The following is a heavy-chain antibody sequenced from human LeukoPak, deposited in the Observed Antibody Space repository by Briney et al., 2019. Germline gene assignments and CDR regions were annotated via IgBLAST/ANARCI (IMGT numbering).Heavy chain of an antibody. Sequence: GGSLRLSCAASGFTFSSCAMSWVRQAPGKGLEWVSAISGSGGSTYYADSVKGRFTISRDNSKNTLSLQMNSLRAEDTAVYYCAKESTVTPGNVNWFDTWGQGTLVTVSS. CDR1: GFTFSSCA. CDR3: AKESTVTPGNVNWFDT. D-gene: IGHD4-17*01. J-gene: IGHJ5*02. V-gene: IGHV3-23*01. CDR2: ISGSGGST.